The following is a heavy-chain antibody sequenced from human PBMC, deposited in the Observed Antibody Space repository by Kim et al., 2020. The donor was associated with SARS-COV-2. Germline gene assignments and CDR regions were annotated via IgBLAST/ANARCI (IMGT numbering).Heavy chain of an antibody. CDR3: AKAFGDSSGSIYYYYMDV. V-gene: IGHV3-23*01. D-gene: IGHD3-22*01. CDR1: GFTFSSYA. J-gene: IGHJ6*03. CDR2: ISGSGGST. Sequence: GGSLRLSCAASGFTFSSYAMSWVRQAPGKGLEWVSAISGSGGSTYYADSVKGRFTISRDNSKNTLYLQMNSLRAEDTAVYYCAKAFGDSSGSIYYYYMDVWGKGTTVTVSS.